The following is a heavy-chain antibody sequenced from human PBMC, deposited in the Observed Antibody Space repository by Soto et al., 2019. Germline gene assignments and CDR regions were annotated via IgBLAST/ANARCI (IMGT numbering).Heavy chain of an antibody. D-gene: IGHD2-15*01. CDR3: ARDCSGGSCYYYYGMDI. Sequence: XETLSLTCTVAGCSISSYYWSWIRQPAGKGLEWIGRLYTSGATKYNPSLKSRLTMSVDTSKNQFSLRLNAVTAADTAVYFCARDCSGGSCYYYYGMDIWGQGTTVTVSS. CDR1: GCSISSYY. V-gene: IGHV4-4*07. CDR2: LYTSGAT. J-gene: IGHJ6*02.